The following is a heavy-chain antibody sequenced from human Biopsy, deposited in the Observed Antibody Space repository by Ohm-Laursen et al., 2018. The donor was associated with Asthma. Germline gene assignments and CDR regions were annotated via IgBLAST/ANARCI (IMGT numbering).Heavy chain of an antibody. CDR2: TTFDGGTQ. J-gene: IGHJ6*02. D-gene: IGHD5-12*01. Sequence: SLRLSCAASGFSGLTFRDFGMHWVRQAPGKGLEWVAATTFDGGTQYYTDSVKGRFTISRDNFKNTLFLQLNNVRAEDTGLYFCAKDQVRGSSFGVHRNYGMDVWGQGTTVTVSS. CDR3: AKDQVRGSSFGVHRNYGMDV. V-gene: IGHV3-30*18. CDR1: GFSGLTFRDFG.